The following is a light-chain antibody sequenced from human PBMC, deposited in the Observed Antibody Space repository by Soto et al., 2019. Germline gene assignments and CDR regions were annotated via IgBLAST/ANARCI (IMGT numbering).Light chain of an antibody. J-gene: IGKJ4*01. V-gene: IGKV1-39*01. Sequence: DIQMTQSPSTLSASVGDRVTISCRATQNISNYLNWYQQKPGKAPQVLIYAASSLQSGVPSRFSGSGSGTDFTLTISSLHPEDFATYYCQQSYSTPLTFGGGTKVDIK. CDR3: QQSYSTPLT. CDR1: QNISNY. CDR2: AAS.